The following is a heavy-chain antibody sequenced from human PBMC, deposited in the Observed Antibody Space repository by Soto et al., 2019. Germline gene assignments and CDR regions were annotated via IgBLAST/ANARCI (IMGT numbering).Heavy chain of an antibody. D-gene: IGHD2-15*01. J-gene: IGHJ4*02. CDR3: SRRDCSGDNCYSHY. CDR1: GFIFSDYD. Sequence: PGGSLRLSCAASGFIFSDYDMHWVRQASGGGLEWVGRVRSKADTYATTYGASVKGRFTMSRDDSKDTAYLQMNSLKIEDTAVYYCSRRDCSGDNCYSHYWGQGTLVTVSS. V-gene: IGHV3-73*01. CDR2: VRSKADTYAT.